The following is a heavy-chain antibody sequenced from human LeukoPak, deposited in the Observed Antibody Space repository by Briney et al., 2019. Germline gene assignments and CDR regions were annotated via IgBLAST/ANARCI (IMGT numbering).Heavy chain of an antibody. CDR2: INHSGST. D-gene: IGHD3-10*01. J-gene: IGHJ5*02. V-gene: IGHV4-34*01. CDR1: GGSFSGYY. CDR3: ATQMVRGVTHWFDP. Sequence: SETLSLTCAVYGGSFSGYYWSWIRQPPGKGLEWIGEINHSGSTNYNPSLKSRVTISVDTSKNQLSLKLSSVTAADTAVYYCATQMVRGVTHWFDPWGQGTLVTVSS.